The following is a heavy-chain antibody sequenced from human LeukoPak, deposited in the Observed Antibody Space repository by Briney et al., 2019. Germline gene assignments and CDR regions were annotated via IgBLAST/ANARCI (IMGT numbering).Heavy chain of an antibody. CDR1: GYTFTSYY. V-gene: IGHV1-46*01. D-gene: IGHD6-19*01. CDR2: INPSGGST. J-gene: IGHJ4*02. Sequence: ASVKVSCKASGYTFTSYYMHWVRQAPGQGLEWMGIINPSGGSTSYAQKFQGRVTMTEDTSTVTAYMELSSLRSEDTAVYYCATDLKTQWLVMSYWGQGTLVTVSS. CDR3: ATDLKTQWLVMSY.